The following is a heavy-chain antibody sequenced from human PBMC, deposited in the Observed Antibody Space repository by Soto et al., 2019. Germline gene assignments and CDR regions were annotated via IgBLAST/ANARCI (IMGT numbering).Heavy chain of an antibody. CDR3: ATNGQPPYYYYGLDV. CDR1: GYTFSRYG. V-gene: IGHV1-18*01. D-gene: IGHD2-8*01. CDR2: ISGYNGDT. Sequence: QGQLVQSGGEVKKPGASVKVSCKASGYTFSRYGISWVRQAPGQGLEWMGWISGYNGDTNYAQKFQGRVTMTIDTSTTTAYMELRGLTSDYTAIYYWATNGQPPYYYYGLDVWGQGTTVTVSS. J-gene: IGHJ6*02.